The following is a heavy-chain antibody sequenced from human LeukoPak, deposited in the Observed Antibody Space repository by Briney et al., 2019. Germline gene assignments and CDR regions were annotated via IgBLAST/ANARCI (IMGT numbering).Heavy chain of an antibody. V-gene: IGHV1-18*01. CDR2: ISTYNGNT. D-gene: IGHD6-13*01. CDR1: GYTFSNYA. CDR3: AREGIRIAAAGTIDY. Sequence: ASVKVSCKASGYTFSNYAINWVRQAPGQGLEWMGWISTYNGNTNYAQRLQDRVTMTTDTSTSTAYMELRSLRSDDTAMYYCAREGIRIAAAGTIDYWGQGTLVTVSS. J-gene: IGHJ4*02.